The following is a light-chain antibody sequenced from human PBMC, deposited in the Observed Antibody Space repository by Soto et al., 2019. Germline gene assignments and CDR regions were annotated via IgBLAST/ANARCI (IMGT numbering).Light chain of an antibody. V-gene: IGKV1-9*01. J-gene: IGKJ5*01. Sequence: DIHLTQSPSFLSASVGDRFTITCRASQGINSYLAWYQQKPVKAPKLLIYAASTLQSGVPSRFSGSGSGTEFTLTISSLQPEDFAPYYCQQLKSNLITFGQGTRLEIK. CDR3: QQLKSNLIT. CDR2: AAS. CDR1: QGINSY.